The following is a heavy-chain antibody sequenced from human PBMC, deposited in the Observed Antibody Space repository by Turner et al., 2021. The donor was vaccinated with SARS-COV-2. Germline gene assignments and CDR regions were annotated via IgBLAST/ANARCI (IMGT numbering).Heavy chain of an antibody. J-gene: IGHJ5*02. CDR1: GGSISSSY. CDR3: APSPITMVRGVITFGWFDP. V-gene: IGHV4-59*05. Sequence: QVQLQESGPGLVKPSETLSLTCTVSGGSISSSYWSWIRQPAGKGLEWIGSIYYSGSTYYNPSLKSRVTISVDTSKNQFSLKLSSVTAADTAVYYCAPSPITMVRGVITFGWFDPWGQGTLVTVSS. CDR2: IYYSGST. D-gene: IGHD3-10*01.